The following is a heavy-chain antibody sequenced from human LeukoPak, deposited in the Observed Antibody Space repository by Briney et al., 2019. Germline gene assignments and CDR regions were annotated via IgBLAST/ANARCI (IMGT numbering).Heavy chain of an antibody. J-gene: IGHJ6*03. Sequence: SQTLSLTCTVSGGSISSGGYYRSWIRQHPGKGLEWIGYIYYSGSTYYNPSLKSRVTISVDTSKNQFSLKLSSVTAADTAVYYCAGGTGDSEGGLYYYYMDVWGKGTTVTVSS. V-gene: IGHV4-31*03. CDR2: IYYSGST. D-gene: IGHD7-27*01. CDR3: AGGTGDSEGGLYYYYMDV. CDR1: GGSISSGGYY.